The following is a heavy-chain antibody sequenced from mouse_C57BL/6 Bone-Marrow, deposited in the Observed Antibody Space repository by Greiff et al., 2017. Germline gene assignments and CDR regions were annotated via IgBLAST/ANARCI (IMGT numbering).Heavy chain of an antibody. V-gene: IGHV1-7*01. CDR1: GYTFTSYW. Sequence: QVQLQQSGAELAKPGASVQLSCKASGYTFTSYWMHWVKQRPGQGLEWIGYINPSSGYTKYNQKFKDKATLTADKSSSTAYMQLSSLTYEDSAVXYCARGHYYGSSYVTWFAYWGQGTLVTVSA. D-gene: IGHD1-1*01. CDR2: INPSSGYT. CDR3: ARGHYYGSSYVTWFAY. J-gene: IGHJ3*01.